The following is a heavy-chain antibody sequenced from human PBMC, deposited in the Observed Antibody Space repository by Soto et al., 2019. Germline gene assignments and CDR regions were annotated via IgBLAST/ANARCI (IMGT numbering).Heavy chain of an antibody. Sequence: QVQLVQSGAEVKKPGASVKVSCKASGYTFTSYDINWVRQATGQGLEWMGWMNPNSGNTGYAQKLQGRVTMTRNTSLSTAYMELSSLRSEDTAVYYCAREHSSSWRFDYWGQGTLVTVSS. J-gene: IGHJ4*02. D-gene: IGHD6-13*01. CDR3: AREHSSSWRFDY. CDR2: MNPNSGNT. CDR1: GYTFTSYD. V-gene: IGHV1-8*01.